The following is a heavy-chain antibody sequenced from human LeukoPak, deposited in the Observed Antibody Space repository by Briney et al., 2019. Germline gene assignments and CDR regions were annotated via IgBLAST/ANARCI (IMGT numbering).Heavy chain of an antibody. Sequence: PGGSLRLSCAASGFTFRSYSMNWVRQAPGKGLEWVSSISSSSSYIYYADSVKGRFTISRDNAKNSLYLQMNSLRAEDTAVYYCARGVPSDYDFWSGYSTFDYWGQGTLVTVSS. CDR1: GFTFRSYS. D-gene: IGHD3-3*01. V-gene: IGHV3-21*01. J-gene: IGHJ4*02. CDR3: ARGVPSDYDFWSGYSTFDY. CDR2: ISSSSSYI.